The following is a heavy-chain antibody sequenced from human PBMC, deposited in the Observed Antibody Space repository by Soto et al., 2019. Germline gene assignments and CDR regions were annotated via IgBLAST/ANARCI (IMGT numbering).Heavy chain of an antibody. CDR1: GYNFIDHS. J-gene: IGHJ4*02. D-gene: IGHD2-15*01. V-gene: IGHV1-8*01. Sequence: GSVKVSCKASGYNFIDHSINWVRQAPGQGLEWMGWMNPKSGQTSNAQKIQGRVILTRDTSINTVYIELSSLTSGDTAVYFCARRIPGRKFGYWGEGTQIPV. CDR2: MNPKSGQT. CDR3: ARRIPGRKFGY.